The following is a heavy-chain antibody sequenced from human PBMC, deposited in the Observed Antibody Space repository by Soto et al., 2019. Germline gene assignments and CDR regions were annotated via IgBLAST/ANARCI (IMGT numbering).Heavy chain of an antibody. D-gene: IGHD1-26*01. CDR3: ARQGEEGLSYYFDY. CDR1: GGSISSSSYY. V-gene: IGHV4-39*01. CDR2: IYYSGST. J-gene: IGHJ4*02. Sequence: SETLSLTCTVSGGSISSSSYYWGWIRQPPGKGLEWIGSIYYSGSTYYNPSLKSRVTISVDTSKNQFSLKLSSVTAADTAVYYCARQGEEGLSYYFDYWGQGTLVTVSS.